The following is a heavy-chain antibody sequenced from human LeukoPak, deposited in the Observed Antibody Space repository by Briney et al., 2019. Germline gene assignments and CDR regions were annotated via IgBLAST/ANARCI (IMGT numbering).Heavy chain of an antibody. CDR3: ARGDYGDPDAFDI. CDR1: GFTVSSNY. V-gene: IGHV3-66*01. CDR2: IYSGGST. J-gene: IGHJ3*02. Sequence: PGGSLRLSCAASGFTVSSNYMSWVRQAPGKGLEWVSVIYSGGSTYYADSVKGRFTISRDNSKNMLYLQMNSLRAEDTAVYYCARGDYGDPDAFDIWGQGTMVTVSS. D-gene: IGHD4-17*01.